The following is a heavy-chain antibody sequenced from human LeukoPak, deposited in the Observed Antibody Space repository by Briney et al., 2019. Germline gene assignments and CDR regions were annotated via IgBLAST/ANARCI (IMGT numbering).Heavy chain of an antibody. D-gene: IGHD4-17*01. CDR1: GGSISSSSYY. CDR3: ASYSGDYGSYYFDY. V-gene: IGHV4-39*01. Sequence: PSETLSLTCTVSGGSISSSSYYWGWIRQPPGKGLEWIGSIYYSGSTYHNPSLKSRVTISVDTSKNQFSLKLSSVTAADTAVYYCASYSGDYGSYYFDYWGQGTLVTVSS. CDR2: IYYSGST. J-gene: IGHJ4*02.